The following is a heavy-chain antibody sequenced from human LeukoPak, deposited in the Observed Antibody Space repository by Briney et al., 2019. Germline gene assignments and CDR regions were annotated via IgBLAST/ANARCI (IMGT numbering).Heavy chain of an antibody. CDR1: GFTFSSYS. J-gene: IGHJ3*02. V-gene: IGHV3-48*01. CDR2: ISSTSSTI. D-gene: IGHD4-17*01. Sequence: GGSLRLSCAASGFTFSSYSMNWVRQTPGKGLEWISYISSTSSTIYFADSVKGRFTISRDNAKNSLYLQMNSLRAVDTAVYFCARPTTVTIVDAFDIWGLGTMVTVSS. CDR3: ARPTTVTIVDAFDI.